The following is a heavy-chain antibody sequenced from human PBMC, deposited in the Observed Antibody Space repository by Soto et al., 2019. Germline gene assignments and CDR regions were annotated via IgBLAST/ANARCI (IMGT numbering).Heavy chain of an antibody. D-gene: IGHD2-15*01. V-gene: IGHV2-70*01. CDR1: GFSLSTSGMC. CDR3: ARVCYSFFYYYYGMDF. Sequence: SGPTLVNPTQTLTLTCTFSGFSLSTSGMCVSWIRQPPGKALEWLALIDWDDDKYYSTSLKTRLTISKDTSKNQVVLTMTNMDPVDTATYYCARVCYSFFYYYYGMDFWGQGTTVTVSS. CDR2: IDWDDDK. J-gene: IGHJ6*02.